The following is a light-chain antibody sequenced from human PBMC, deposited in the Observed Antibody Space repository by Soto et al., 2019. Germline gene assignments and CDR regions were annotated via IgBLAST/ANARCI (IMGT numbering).Light chain of an antibody. CDR2: LGS. CDR3: MQALQART. J-gene: IGKJ1*01. Sequence: DIVMTQSPLYLPVTPGEPASISCRSSQSLLHSNGYNYLDWYLQKPGQSPQLLIYLGSSRASGVPDRFIGGGSGIDFILKISRVEAEDVGVYYCMQALQARTFGQGTKVEIK. CDR1: QSLLHSNGYNY. V-gene: IGKV2-28*01.